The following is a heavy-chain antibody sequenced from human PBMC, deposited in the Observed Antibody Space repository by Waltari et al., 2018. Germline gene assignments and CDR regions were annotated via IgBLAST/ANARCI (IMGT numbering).Heavy chain of an antibody. CDR1: GGPISGSY. CDR3: ARDTFDTGNYRYAFDI. CDR2: IYSSGST. D-gene: IGHD3-9*01. J-gene: IGHJ3*02. V-gene: IGHV4-4*07. Sequence: QIQLQESGPGLVKPSETLSLTCTVSGGPISGSYWSWFRQPAGMGLEWVGRIYSSGSTNYHLSLKSRLTLSVDTSKNHFSLKLTSVTAADTAVYYCARDTFDTGNYRYAFDIWGQGTMAIVSS.